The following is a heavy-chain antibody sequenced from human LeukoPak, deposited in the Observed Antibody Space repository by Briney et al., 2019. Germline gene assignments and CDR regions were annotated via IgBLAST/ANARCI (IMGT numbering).Heavy chain of an antibody. D-gene: IGHD6-13*01. CDR3: ARATDQQLAPDAFDI. V-gene: IGHV3-48*04. Sequence: PGRSLRLSCAASGFTFSSYAMHWVRQAPGKGLEWVSYISSSGSTIYYADSVKGRFTISRDNAKNSLYLQMSSLRAEDTAVYYCARATDQQLAPDAFDIWGQGAMVTVSS. CDR2: ISSSGSTI. J-gene: IGHJ3*02. CDR1: GFTFSSYA.